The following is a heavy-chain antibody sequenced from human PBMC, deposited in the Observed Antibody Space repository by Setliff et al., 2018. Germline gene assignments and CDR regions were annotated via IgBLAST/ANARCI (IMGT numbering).Heavy chain of an antibody. Sequence: SETLSLTCTVSDGSISNAYWSWIRQSPGKGLEWIGYIYDTGSTNSDPSLKSRVTMSVDTSKNQVSLKMTSVTAADTAVYYCARHGPTRTDCWFDSFDVWGQGTKVTVSS. CDR3: ARHGPTRTDCWFDSFDV. J-gene: IGHJ3*01. CDR1: DGSISNAY. D-gene: IGHD2-21*02. V-gene: IGHV4-59*08. CDR2: IYDTGST.